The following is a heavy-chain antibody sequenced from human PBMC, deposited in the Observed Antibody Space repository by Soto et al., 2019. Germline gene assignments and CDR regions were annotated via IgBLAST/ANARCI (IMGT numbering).Heavy chain of an antibody. CDR2: IRSKAYGGTT. J-gene: IGHJ5*02. CDR3: TRDIASVVPAFNWFDP. Sequence: PGGSLRLSCTASGFTFGDYAMSWFRQAPGKGLEWVGFIRSKAYGGTTEYAASVKGRFTISRDDSKSIAYLQMNSLKTEDTAVYYCTRDIASVVPAFNWFDPWGQGTLVTVSS. D-gene: IGHD2-2*01. CDR1: GFTFGDYA. V-gene: IGHV3-49*03.